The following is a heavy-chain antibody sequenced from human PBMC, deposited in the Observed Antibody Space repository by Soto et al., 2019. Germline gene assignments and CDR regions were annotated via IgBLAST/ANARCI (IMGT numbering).Heavy chain of an antibody. D-gene: IGHD6-19*01. CDR3: ARGGYSSGPRYYYYYGMDV. J-gene: IGHJ6*02. CDR1: GFTFSSYA. Sequence: PGGSLRLSCAASGFTFSSYAMHWVRQAPGKGLEWVAVISYDGSNKYYADSVKGRFTISRDNSKSTLYLQMNSLRAEDTAVYYCARGGYSSGPRYYYYYGMDVWGQGTTVTVSS. CDR2: ISYDGSNK. V-gene: IGHV3-30-3*01.